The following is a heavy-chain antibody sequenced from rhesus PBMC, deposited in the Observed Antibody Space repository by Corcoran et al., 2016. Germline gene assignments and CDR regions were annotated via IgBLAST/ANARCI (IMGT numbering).Heavy chain of an antibody. CDR2: TRIGGST. CDR3: ARMNTVTTDNSLDV. CDR1: GGSVRGSW. Sequence: QVQLQQWGDGLVKPSETLSLTCAVYGGSVRGSWWGCILPPPGTGLGWIGRTRIGGSTNYNPSLKSRVTISIDTSKNQFSLKLSSVTAADTAVYYCARMNTVTTDNSLDVWGRGVLVTVSS. J-gene: IGHJ5-2*02. D-gene: IGHD4-23*01. V-gene: IGHV4-160*01.